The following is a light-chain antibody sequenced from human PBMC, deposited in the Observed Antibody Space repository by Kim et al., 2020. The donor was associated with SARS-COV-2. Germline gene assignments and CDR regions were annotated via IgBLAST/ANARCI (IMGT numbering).Light chain of an antibody. CDR2: GAS. CDR3: QQYGNSPVT. CDR1: QIVSSSY. J-gene: IGKJ2*01. Sequence: EIVLTQSPGTLSLSPGERATLSCRASQIVSSSYLAWYQQKPGQAPRLFIYGASSRAPAIPDRFSGSGSGTDFTLTISGLEPEDFAVYYCQQYGNSPVTFGQGTKLEI. V-gene: IGKV3-20*01.